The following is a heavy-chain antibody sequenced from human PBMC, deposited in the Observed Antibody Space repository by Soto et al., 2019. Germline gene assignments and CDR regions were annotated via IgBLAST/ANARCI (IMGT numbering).Heavy chain of an antibody. V-gene: IGHV4-30-2*01. CDR1: GGSISSGGYS. J-gene: IGHJ6*02. CDR2: IYHSGST. CDR3: ASSLHSRILSLYYYYGMDV. Sequence: SETLSLTCAVSGGSISSGGYSCNWIRQPPGKGLEWIGYIYHSGSTYYNPSLKSRVTISVDTSKNQFSLKLSSVTAADTAVYYCASSLHSRILSLYYYYGMDVWGQGTTVTVSS. D-gene: IGHD2-15*01.